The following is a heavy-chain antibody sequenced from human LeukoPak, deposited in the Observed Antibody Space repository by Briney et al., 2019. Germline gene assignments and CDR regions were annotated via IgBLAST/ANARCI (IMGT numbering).Heavy chain of an antibody. CDR2: MKQDGSEQ. V-gene: IGHV3-7*01. Sequence: GGSLRLSCAASTVTFSNYWMSWVRQAPGKGLEWVANMKQDGSEQYYVDSVKGRFTISRDNAKNSLYLQMNSLRAEDTAVYYCANLFWFDPWGQGTLVTVPS. CDR1: TVTFSNYW. CDR3: ANLFWFDP. J-gene: IGHJ5*02.